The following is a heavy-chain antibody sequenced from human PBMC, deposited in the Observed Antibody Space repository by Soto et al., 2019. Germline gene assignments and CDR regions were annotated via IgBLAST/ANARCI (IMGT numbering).Heavy chain of an antibody. D-gene: IGHD3-22*01. J-gene: IGHJ5*02. CDR3: ARLMYYYDSSGYYDENWFDP. CDR1: GGSISSSSYY. Sequence: SETLSLTCTVSGGSISSSSYYWGWIRQPPGKGLEWIGSIYYSGSTYYNPSLKSRVTISVDTSKNQFSLKLSSVTAADTAVYYCARLMYYYDSSGYYDENWFDPWGQGTLVTVS. CDR2: IYYSGST. V-gene: IGHV4-39*01.